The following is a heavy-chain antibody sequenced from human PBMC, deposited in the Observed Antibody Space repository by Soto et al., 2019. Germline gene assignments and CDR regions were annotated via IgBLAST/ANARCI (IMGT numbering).Heavy chain of an antibody. Sequence: PGESLKISCKGSGYSFTSYWIGWVRQMPGKGLEWMGIIYPGDPDTRYSPSFQGQVTISADKSISTAYLQWSSLKASDTAMYYCARRQYFDWSPVAFDIWGQGTMVTVSS. CDR1: GYSFTSYW. D-gene: IGHD3-9*01. CDR2: IYPGDPDT. V-gene: IGHV5-51*01. CDR3: ARRQYFDWSPVAFDI. J-gene: IGHJ3*02.